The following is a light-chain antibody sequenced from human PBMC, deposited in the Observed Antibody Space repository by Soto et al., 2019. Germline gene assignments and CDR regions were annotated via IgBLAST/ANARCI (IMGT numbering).Light chain of an antibody. V-gene: IGKV3-20*01. Sequence: EIVLTQSPGTLSLPPGERGTLSCRASQNLGTLYLAWFQQKSGQAPRLLIYSASRRATGIPARFTGSGSGTDFTLTINRVEPEDFAVYFCQQYAGSPRTFGQGTKVDI. CDR1: QNLGTLY. J-gene: IGKJ1*01. CDR3: QQYAGSPRT. CDR2: SAS.